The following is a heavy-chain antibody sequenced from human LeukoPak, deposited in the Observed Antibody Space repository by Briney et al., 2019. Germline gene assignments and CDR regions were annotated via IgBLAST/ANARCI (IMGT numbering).Heavy chain of an antibody. Sequence: GGSLRLSCAASGFTFSSYAMSWVRQAPGKGLEWVSTISGSGGFTYYADSVKGRFTISRDNAKNSLYLQMNSLRAEDTAVYYCAELGITMIGGVWGKGTTVTISS. CDR3: AELGITMIGGV. CDR2: ISGSGGFT. CDR1: GFTFSSYA. J-gene: IGHJ6*04. V-gene: IGHV3-23*01. D-gene: IGHD3-10*02.